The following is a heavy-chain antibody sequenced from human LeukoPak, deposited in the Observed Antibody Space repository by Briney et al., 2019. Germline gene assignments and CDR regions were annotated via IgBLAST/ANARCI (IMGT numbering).Heavy chain of an antibody. CDR2: ISYDGSNK. Sequence: GGSLRLSCAASGFTFSSYTMHWVREAPGKGLEWVAVISYDGSNKYYADSVKGRFTISRDNSKNTLFLQMNSLTTEGTAVYYCAREVGGDYVFDYWGQGTLVTVSS. J-gene: IGHJ4*02. D-gene: IGHD4-17*01. CDR1: GFTFSSYT. V-gene: IGHV3-30-3*01. CDR3: AREVGGDYVFDY.